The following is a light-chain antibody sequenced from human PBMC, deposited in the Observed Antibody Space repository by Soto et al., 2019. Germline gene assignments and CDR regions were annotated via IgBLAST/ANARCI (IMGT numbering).Light chain of an antibody. CDR3: QVWDSSSDSVV. CDR2: YDS. CDR1: NIGSKS. V-gene: IGLV3-21*04. J-gene: IGLJ2*01. Sequence: SYELTQPPSVSVAPGKTARITCGGNNIGSKSVHWYQQKPGQAPVLVIYYDSDPPSGIPERFSGSNSGNTATLTISRVEAGDEADYYCQVWDSSSDSVVFGGGTKLTVL.